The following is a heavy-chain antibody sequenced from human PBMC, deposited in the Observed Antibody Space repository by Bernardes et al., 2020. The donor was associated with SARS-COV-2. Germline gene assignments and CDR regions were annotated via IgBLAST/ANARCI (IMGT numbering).Heavy chain of an antibody. J-gene: IGHJ4*02. CDR3: ARSWDDEGLDY. CDR1: GYSFTTYG. D-gene: IGHD1-26*01. CDR2: ISTYNGNT. V-gene: IGHV1-18*01. Sequence: ASVKVSCKASGYSFTTYGITWVRQAPGQGLEWLGWISTYNGNTALAEKVQGRFTMTTDTSTTTAYMELRSLRSDDTAVYYCARSWDDEGLDYWGQGTLVTVLS.